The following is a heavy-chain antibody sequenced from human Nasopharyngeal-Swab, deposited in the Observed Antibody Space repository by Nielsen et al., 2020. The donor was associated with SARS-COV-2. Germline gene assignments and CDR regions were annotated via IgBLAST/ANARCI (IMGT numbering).Heavy chain of an antibody. CDR3: ARGLSRNWNDGGFFDY. V-gene: IGHV4-38-2*02. CDR1: GYSISSGYY. Sequence: SETLSLTCTVSGYSISSGYYWCWIRQPPGKGLEWIGSIYHSGSTYYNPSLKSRVTISVDTSKNQFSLKLSFVTAADTAVYYCARGLSRNWNDGGFFDYWGQGTLVTVSS. J-gene: IGHJ4*02. D-gene: IGHD1-20*01. CDR2: IYHSGST.